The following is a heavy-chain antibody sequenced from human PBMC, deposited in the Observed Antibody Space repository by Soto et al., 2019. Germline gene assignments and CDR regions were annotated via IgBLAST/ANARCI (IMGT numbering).Heavy chain of an antibody. V-gene: IGHV1-69*13. CDR1: GGAFSSYA. Sequence: SVKVSCKASGGAFSSYAISWVRQAPGQGLEWMGGIIPIFGTANYAQKFQGRVTITADESTSTAYMELSSLRSEDTAVHYCALKYSSSRYYYNYSMDVVCQGTTVTVSS. CDR2: IIPIFGTA. D-gene: IGHD6-6*01. CDR3: ALKYSSSRYYYNYSMDV. J-gene: IGHJ6*02.